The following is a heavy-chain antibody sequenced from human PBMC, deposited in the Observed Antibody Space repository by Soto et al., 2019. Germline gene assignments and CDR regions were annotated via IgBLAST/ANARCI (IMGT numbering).Heavy chain of an antibody. CDR1: GFTFSTYG. J-gene: IGHJ4*02. D-gene: IGHD2-21*02. CDR2: ISGSGVST. V-gene: IGHV3-23*01. CDR3: TRGVTTDN. Sequence: EVQLLESRGGLVQPGGSLRLSCAASGFTFSTYGMSWVRQAPGKGLEWVSGISGSGVSTYYVDSVKGRFTISRDNSKNMLFLQMNSLRAEDTAVYYCTRGVTTDNWGQGTLVTVSS.